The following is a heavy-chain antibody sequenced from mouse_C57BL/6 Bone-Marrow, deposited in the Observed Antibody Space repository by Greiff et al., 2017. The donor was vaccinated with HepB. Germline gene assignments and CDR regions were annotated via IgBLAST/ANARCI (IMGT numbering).Heavy chain of an antibody. V-gene: IGHV1-59*01. D-gene: IGHD1-3*01. Sequence: QVQLQQPGAELVRPGTSVKLSCKASGYTFTSYWMHWVKQRPGQGLEWIGVIDPSDSYTNYNQKFNGKATLTVDTSSSTAYMQLSSLTSEDSAVYYCATYKPHYAMDYWGQGTSVTVSS. CDR3: ATYKPHYAMDY. CDR2: IDPSDSYT. CDR1: GYTFTSYW. J-gene: IGHJ4*01.